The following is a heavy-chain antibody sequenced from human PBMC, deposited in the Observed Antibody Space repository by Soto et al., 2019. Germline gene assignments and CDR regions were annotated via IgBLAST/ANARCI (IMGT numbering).Heavy chain of an antibody. D-gene: IGHD1-26*01. V-gene: IGHV3-7*03. Sequence: GGSLRLSCAASGFSFSTYWMSWVRQGPGKGLEWVANINQDGSEKYYVDSVKGRFTISRDNAKKSLYLQMNSLRVEDTAIYYCARLFPSGGRHYGMDVWGQGTSVTVSS. J-gene: IGHJ6*02. CDR1: GFSFSTYW. CDR2: INQDGSEK. CDR3: ARLFPSGGRHYGMDV.